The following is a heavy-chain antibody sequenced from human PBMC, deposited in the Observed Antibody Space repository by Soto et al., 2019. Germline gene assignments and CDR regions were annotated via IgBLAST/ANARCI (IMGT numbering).Heavy chain of an antibody. Sequence: GGSESSNSGASYWKRQSPSGGLEWLGRTYYRSKWFDDYAVSVKSRVTVNPDTSKNQFSLQLNSVTPEDTAVYYCVRTNASYDTVAPFALWGHGTAVTVSS. CDR1: GGSESSNSGA. D-gene: IGHD3-9*01. CDR2: TYYRSKWFD. V-gene: IGHV6-1*01. J-gene: IGHJ6*02. CDR3: VRTNASYDTVAPFAL.